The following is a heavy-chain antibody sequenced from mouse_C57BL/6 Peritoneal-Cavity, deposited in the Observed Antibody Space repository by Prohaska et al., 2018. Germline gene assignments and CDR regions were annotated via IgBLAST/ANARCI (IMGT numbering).Heavy chain of an antibody. CDR3: ASPIYYYGSSYDY. D-gene: IGHD1-1*01. Sequence: QVQLQQPGAELVKPGASVKLSCKASGYTFTSYWMHLVKQRPGQGLEWIGMIHPNSGSTNYNEKFKSKATLTVDKSSSTAYMQLSSRTSEDSAVYYCASPIYYYGSSYDYWGQGTTLTVSS. CDR2: IHPNSGST. CDR1: GYTFTSYW. V-gene: IGHV1-64*01. J-gene: IGHJ2*01.